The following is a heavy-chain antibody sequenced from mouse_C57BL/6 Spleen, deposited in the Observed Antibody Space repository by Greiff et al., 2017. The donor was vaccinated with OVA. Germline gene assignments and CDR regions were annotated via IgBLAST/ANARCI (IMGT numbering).Heavy chain of an antibody. CDR2: IYPSDSET. V-gene: IGHV1-61*01. Sequence: QVQLQQPRAELVRPGSSVKLSCKASGYTFTSYWMDWVKQRPGQGLEWIGNIYPSDSETHYNQKFKDKATLTVDKSSSTAYMQLSSLTSEDSAVYYCARDYSNYGGFDYWGQGTTLTVSS. CDR1: GYTFTSYW. CDR3: ARDYSNYGGFDY. D-gene: IGHD2-5*01. J-gene: IGHJ2*01.